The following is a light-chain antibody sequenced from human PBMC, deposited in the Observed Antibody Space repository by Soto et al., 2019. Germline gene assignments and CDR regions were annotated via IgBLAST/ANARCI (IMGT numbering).Light chain of an antibody. V-gene: IGLV1-44*01. Sequence: QSVLTQPHSASGTPGQRVTISCSGSSSNIGTSSVHWFQQLPGTAPKLLISTTNQRPSGVPERFSGSKSGTSASLAISGLQSEDEADYYCAAWDDSLNGHVFGTGTNLTVL. CDR2: TTN. J-gene: IGLJ1*01. CDR1: SSNIGTSS. CDR3: AAWDDSLNGHV.